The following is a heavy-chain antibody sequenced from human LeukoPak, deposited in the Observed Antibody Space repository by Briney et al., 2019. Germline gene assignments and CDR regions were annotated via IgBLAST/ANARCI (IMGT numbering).Heavy chain of an antibody. CDR3: ARIEAATLCDY. D-gene: IGHD2-15*01. CDR1: GYSIISVYD. V-gene: IGHV4-38-2*01. Sequence: PSETLSLTCAVSGYSIISVYDWSWIRQPPGKGLEWIGSIYHSGSTYYNPSLKSRVTISVDTSKNQFSLKLSSVTAADTAVYYCARIEAATLCDYWGQGTLVTVSS. J-gene: IGHJ4*02. CDR2: IYHSGST.